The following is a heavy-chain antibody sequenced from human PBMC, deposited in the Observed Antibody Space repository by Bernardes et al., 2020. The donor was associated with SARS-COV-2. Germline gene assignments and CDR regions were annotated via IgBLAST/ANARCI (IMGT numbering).Heavy chain of an antibody. D-gene: IGHD1-26*01. CDR2: ISRDDSTI. CDR1: GFTFSTYS. Sequence: GGSLRLSCAASGFTFSTYSMNWVRQAPGKGLEWISYISRDDSTIYYADSVKGRFIISRDNAKNSLHLQMNTLRDEDTAVYYCARDSVTYLDGFDIWGQGTMVTVSS. CDR3: ARDSVTYLDGFDI. V-gene: IGHV3-48*02. J-gene: IGHJ3*02.